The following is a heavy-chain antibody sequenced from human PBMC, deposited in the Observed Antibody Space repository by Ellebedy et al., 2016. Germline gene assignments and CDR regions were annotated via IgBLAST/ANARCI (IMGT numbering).Heavy chain of an antibody. CDR1: GGTFSTYG. V-gene: IGHV1-69*13. J-gene: IGHJ6*03. CDR3: ARDRLAVGLNPGSLDHHHYCMDV. Sequence: SVKVSCXASGGTFSTYGINWVRQAPGQGLEWMGGIIPVFRTPNYAQKFQGKVTITADESTSTVYLELISLRPEDTAVYYCARDRLAVGLNPGSLDHHHYCMDVWGKGTTVTVSS. D-gene: IGHD1-14*01. CDR2: IIPVFRTP.